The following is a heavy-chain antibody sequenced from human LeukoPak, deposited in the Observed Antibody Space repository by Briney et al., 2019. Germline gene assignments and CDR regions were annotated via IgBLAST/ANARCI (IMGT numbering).Heavy chain of an antibody. D-gene: IGHD3-3*01. CDR1: GYTFTGYY. J-gene: IGHJ3*02. Sequence: GASVKVSCKASGYTFTGYYMHWVRQAPGQGLEWMGWINPNSGGTNYAQKFQGRVTMTRDTSISTAYMELSRLRSGDTAVYYCARMVRLSGFNGYAFDIWGQGTMVTVSS. CDR2: INPNSGGT. CDR3: ARMVRLSGFNGYAFDI. V-gene: IGHV1-2*02.